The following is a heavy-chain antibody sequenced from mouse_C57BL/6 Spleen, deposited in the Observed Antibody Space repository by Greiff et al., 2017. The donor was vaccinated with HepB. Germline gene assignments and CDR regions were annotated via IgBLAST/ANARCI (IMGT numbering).Heavy chain of an antibody. CDR3: ARKGDYYGSGDWFAY. CDR1: GFSLSTSGMG. V-gene: IGHV8-12*01. Sequence: QVTLKESGPGILQSSQTLSLTCSFSGFSLSTSGMGVSWIRQPSGKGLEWLAHIYWDDDKRYNPSLKSRLTISKDTSRNQVFLKITSVDTADTATYYCARKGDYYGSGDWFAYWGQGTLVTVSA. J-gene: IGHJ3*01. CDR2: IYWDDDK. D-gene: IGHD1-1*01.